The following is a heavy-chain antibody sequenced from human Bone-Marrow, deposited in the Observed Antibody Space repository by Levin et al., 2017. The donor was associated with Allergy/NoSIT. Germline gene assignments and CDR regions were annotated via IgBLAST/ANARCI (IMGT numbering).Heavy chain of an antibody. Sequence: GESLKISCKASGYIFTSYWILWVRQMPGKGLEWMGIIYPGDSDTRYSPSFQGRVTISADKSINTAFLRWSSLEASDTAMYFCARLATSTWFAGDFWGQGTLVTVSS. CDR3: ARLATSTWFAGDF. CDR2: IYPGDSDT. V-gene: IGHV5-51*01. CDR1: GYIFTSYW. D-gene: IGHD6-13*01. J-gene: IGHJ4*02.